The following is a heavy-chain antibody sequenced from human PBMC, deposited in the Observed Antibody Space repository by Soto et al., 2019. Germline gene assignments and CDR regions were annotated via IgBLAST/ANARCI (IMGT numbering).Heavy chain of an antibody. Sequence: APVKVSCRASGYTCTSHCMHCLRQAPGQVLEWMGIINPSGGSTSYAQKFQGRVTMTRDTSTSTVYMELSSLRSEDTAVYYCARGEGYCSSTSCPPYYYYYMDVWGKGTTVTVS. CDR2: INPSGGST. D-gene: IGHD2-2*01. CDR3: ARGEGYCSSTSCPPYYYYYMDV. J-gene: IGHJ6*03. CDR1: GYTCTSHC. V-gene: IGHV1-46*03.